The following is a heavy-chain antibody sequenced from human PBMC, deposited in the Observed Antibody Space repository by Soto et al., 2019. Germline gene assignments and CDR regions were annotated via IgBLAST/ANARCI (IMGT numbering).Heavy chain of an antibody. CDR2: IDPSGGST. J-gene: IGHJ3*02. Sequence: ASVKVSCKASGYTFTASYMHWVRQAPGQGLEWMGIIDPSGGSTSNSQKFQGRVTMTRDTSTSTVYMELNSLRSEDTAVFYCVSDCGHYYRSDDFDIWGEGTMVTV. V-gene: IGHV1-46*01. CDR1: GYTFTASY. CDR3: VSDCGHYYRSDDFDI. D-gene: IGHD1-26*01.